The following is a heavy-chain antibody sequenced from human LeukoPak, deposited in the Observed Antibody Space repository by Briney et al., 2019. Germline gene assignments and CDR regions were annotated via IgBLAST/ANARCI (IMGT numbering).Heavy chain of an antibody. Sequence: SETPSLTCAVSGYSISSGYYWGWIRQPPGKGLEWIGSIYHSGSTYYNPSLKSRVTISVDTSKNQFSLKLSSVTAADTAVYYCARDLRFLEWLPNYDAFDIWGQGTMVTVSS. CDR1: GYSISSGYY. D-gene: IGHD3-3*01. V-gene: IGHV4-38-2*02. CDR3: ARDLRFLEWLPNYDAFDI. CDR2: IYHSGST. J-gene: IGHJ3*02.